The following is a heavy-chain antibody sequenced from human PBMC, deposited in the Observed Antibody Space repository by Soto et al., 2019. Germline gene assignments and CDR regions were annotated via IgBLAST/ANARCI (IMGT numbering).Heavy chain of an antibody. CDR3: ASQKGSVVPAAISGGPYYYYYMDV. Sequence: GGSLRLSCAASGFTFSDHYMDWVRQAPGKGLEWVGRTRNKANSYTTEYAASVKGRFTISRDDSKNSLYLQMNSLKTEDTAVYYCASQKGSVVPAAISGGPYYYYYMDVWGKGTTVTVSS. CDR2: TRNKANSYTT. D-gene: IGHD2-2*01. V-gene: IGHV3-72*01. CDR1: GFTFSDHY. J-gene: IGHJ6*03.